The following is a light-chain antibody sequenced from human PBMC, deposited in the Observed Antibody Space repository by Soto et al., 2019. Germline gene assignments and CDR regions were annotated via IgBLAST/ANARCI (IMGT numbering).Light chain of an antibody. CDR1: QSVSGSY. Sequence: EIVLTQSPGTLSLSPGERATLSCRASQSVSGSYLAGYQHKGGQAPRLLIYGASSRATDNPARFSGSGSATDFTLTITRLEPEDFAVDYCQQYGSAPPWTFGQGTKVEIK. V-gene: IGKV3-20*01. J-gene: IGKJ1*01. CDR3: QQYGSAPPWT. CDR2: GAS.